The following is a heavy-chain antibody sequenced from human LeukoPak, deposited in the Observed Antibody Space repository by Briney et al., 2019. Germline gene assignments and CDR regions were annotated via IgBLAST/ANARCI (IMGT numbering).Heavy chain of an antibody. CDR2: IIPIFGTA. Sequence: SVKVSCKASGGAFSSYAISWVRQAPGQGLEWMGGIIPIFGTANYAQKFQGRVTITTDESTSTAYMELSSLRSEDTAVYYCARDREATYDSSGYYDYWGQGTLVTVSS. CDR3: ARDREATYDSSGYYDY. D-gene: IGHD3-22*01. CDR1: GGAFSSYA. V-gene: IGHV1-69*05. J-gene: IGHJ4*02.